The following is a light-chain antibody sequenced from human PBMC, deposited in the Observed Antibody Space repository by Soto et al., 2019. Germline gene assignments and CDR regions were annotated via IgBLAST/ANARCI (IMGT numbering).Light chain of an antibody. CDR1: QSISRL. J-gene: IGKJ5*01. CDR3: QQYENLPT. V-gene: IGKV1-33*01. Sequence: DIQITQSPSTLSASVGDSVTITCRASQSISRLLAWYQQKPGRAPKLLIYDASNLEAVVPSRFRGSGSGTDFTFTISRLQPEDIATYYCQQYENLPTFGQGTRLEIK. CDR2: DAS.